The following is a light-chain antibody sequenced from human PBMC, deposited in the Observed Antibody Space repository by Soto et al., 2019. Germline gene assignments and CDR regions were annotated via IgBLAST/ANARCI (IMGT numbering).Light chain of an antibody. CDR2: QAS. V-gene: IGKV3-11*01. J-gene: IGKJ4*01. CDR3: QQRSNWFLT. Sequence: EIVLTQSPATLSLSPGERATLSCRASQSVRSYLAWYQQKPGQAPRLLIYQASNRATGIPARFSGSGSGTDFTLTISNLEPEDFAVYYCQQRSNWFLTFGGGTKVEIK. CDR1: QSVRSY.